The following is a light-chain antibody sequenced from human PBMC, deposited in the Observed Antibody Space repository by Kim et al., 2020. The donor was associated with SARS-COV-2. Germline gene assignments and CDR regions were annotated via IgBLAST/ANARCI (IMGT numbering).Light chain of an antibody. CDR1: QSVRTY. J-gene: IGKJ1*01. Sequence: LSPGERATRSCRARQSVRTYLAWYQQRPGQAPRLLIYDAVNRATGVPDRFTGSGSGTDFTLTISSLEPGDCAVYFCQQRFNWPQTFGQGTKVDIK. CDR3: QQRFNWPQT. V-gene: IGKV3-11*01. CDR2: DAV.